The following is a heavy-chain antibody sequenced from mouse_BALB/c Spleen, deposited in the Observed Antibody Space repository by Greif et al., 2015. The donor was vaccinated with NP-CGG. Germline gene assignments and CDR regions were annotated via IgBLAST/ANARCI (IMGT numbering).Heavy chain of an antibody. CDR2: INPSSGYT. D-gene: IGHD4-1*01. CDR1: GYTFTSYT. Sequence: QVQLQQSAAELARPGASVKMSCKASGYTFTSYTMHWVKQRPGQGLEWIGYINPSSGYTEYNQKFKDKTTLTADKSSSSAFMQLSSLTSEVSAVYYCARELGYAMDYWGQGTSVTVSS. J-gene: IGHJ4*01. V-gene: IGHV1-4*02. CDR3: ARELGYAMDY.